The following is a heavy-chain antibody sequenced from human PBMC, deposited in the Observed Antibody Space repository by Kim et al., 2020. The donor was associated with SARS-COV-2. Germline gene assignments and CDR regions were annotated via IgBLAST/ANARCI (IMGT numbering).Heavy chain of an antibody. CDR1: GYTFTSYG. V-gene: IGHV1-18*04. CDR3: ARAPRGRPEGGAFDI. J-gene: IGHJ3*02. D-gene: IGHD1-26*01. CDR2: ISAYNGNT. Sequence: ASVKVSCKASGYTFTSYGISWVRQAPGQGLEWMGWISAYNGNTNYAQKLQGRVTMTTDTSTSTAYMELRSLRSDDTAVYYCARAPRGRPEGGAFDIWGQGTMVTVSS.